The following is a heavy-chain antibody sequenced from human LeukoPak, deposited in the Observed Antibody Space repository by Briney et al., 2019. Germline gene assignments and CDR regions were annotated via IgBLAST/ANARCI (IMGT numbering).Heavy chain of an antibody. V-gene: IGHV3-30*03. CDR2: ISYDGSNN. Sequence: GGSLRLSCAASGFTFSSYGMHWVRQAPGKGLEWVAVISYDGSNNYYADSVKGRFTISRDNSKNTLYLQMNSLRAEDTAVYYCARDRVGPGYSFDYWGQGTLVTVSS. CDR1: GFTFSSYG. D-gene: IGHD5-18*01. CDR3: ARDRVGPGYSFDY. J-gene: IGHJ4*02.